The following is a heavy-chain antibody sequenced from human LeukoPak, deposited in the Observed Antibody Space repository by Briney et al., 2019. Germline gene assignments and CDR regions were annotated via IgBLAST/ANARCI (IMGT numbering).Heavy chain of an antibody. V-gene: IGHV3-23*01. CDR1: GFSFSIYA. CDR3: VRDMGRESIFDY. J-gene: IGHJ4*02. Sequence: GGSLRLSCTASGFSFSIYALSWVRQAPGKGLEWVSGIRGSGAITYYADSVKGRFTISRDNAKNSLFLEMNSLRVEDTAVYYCVRDMGRESIFDYWGQGTLVTVSS. CDR2: IRGSGAIT. D-gene: IGHD3-10*01.